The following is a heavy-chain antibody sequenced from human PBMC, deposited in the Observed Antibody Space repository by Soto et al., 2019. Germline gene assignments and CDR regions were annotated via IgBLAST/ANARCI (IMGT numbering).Heavy chain of an antibody. CDR3: ARAGGSGSSYYYYYGMDV. Sequence: GLEWMGWINPNSGGTNYAQKFQGWVTMTRDTSISTAYMELSRLRSDDTAVYYCARAGGSGSSYYYYYGMDVWGQGTTVTVSS. CDR2: INPNSGGT. D-gene: IGHD3-10*01. V-gene: IGHV1-2*04. J-gene: IGHJ6*02.